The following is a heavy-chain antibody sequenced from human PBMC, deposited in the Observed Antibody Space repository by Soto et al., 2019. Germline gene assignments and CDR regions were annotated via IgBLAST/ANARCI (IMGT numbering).Heavy chain of an antibody. CDR1: GGSISSYY. V-gene: IGHV4-59*01. CDR3: ARGIDCSSTSCPSGYWFDP. CDR2: IYYSGST. J-gene: IGHJ5*02. Sequence: SETLSLTCTVSGGSISSYYWSWIRPPPGKGLEWIGYIYYSGSTNYNPSLKSRVTISVDTSKDQFSLKLSSVTAADTAVYYWARGIDCSSTSCPSGYWFDPWGQGTLVTVSS. D-gene: IGHD2-2*01.